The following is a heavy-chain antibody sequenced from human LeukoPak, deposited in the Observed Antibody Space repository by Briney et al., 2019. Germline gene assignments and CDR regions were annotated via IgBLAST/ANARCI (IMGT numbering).Heavy chain of an antibody. CDR3: ARAGGAYDSSGHPVG. Sequence: ASVNLSCTASGGTFSSYAISWVRQAPGQGLEWMGGIIPIFGTANYAQKSKGRVTITAEKSTSTAYMELSSLRSEDTAVYYWARAGGAYDSSGHPVGWGQGTLVTVSS. CDR2: IIPIFGTA. V-gene: IGHV1-69*06. J-gene: IGHJ4*02. D-gene: IGHD3-22*01. CDR1: GGTFSSYA.